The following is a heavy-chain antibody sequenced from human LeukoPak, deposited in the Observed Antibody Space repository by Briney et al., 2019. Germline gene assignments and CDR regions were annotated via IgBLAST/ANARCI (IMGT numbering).Heavy chain of an antibody. CDR2: INTMNGNT. Sequence: ASVKVSCKASGYTFTKYGISWVRQAPGQGLEWMGWINTMNGNTNYAQKFQGRATVTIDTSTSTAYMELRSLRYDDTAVYYCARALGDEAYWGQGTLVTVSS. CDR3: ARALGDEAY. V-gene: IGHV1-18*04. CDR1: GYTFTKYG. J-gene: IGHJ4*02. D-gene: IGHD3-16*01.